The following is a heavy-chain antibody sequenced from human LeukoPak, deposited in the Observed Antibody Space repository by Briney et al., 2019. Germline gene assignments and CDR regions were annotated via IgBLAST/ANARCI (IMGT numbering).Heavy chain of an antibody. D-gene: IGHD2-15*01. J-gene: IGHJ4*02. CDR2: VFSDGAT. Sequence: PSETLSLTCTVSGASINSYYFTWIRQPAGKGLEWIGRVFSDGATDYNPSLQSRVTMSLDTSKNQVSLKPSSVAAADTAVYYCARTFCSGGNCFHFDYWGQGTLVTVSS. CDR1: GASINSYY. V-gene: IGHV4-4*07. CDR3: ARTFCSGGNCFHFDY.